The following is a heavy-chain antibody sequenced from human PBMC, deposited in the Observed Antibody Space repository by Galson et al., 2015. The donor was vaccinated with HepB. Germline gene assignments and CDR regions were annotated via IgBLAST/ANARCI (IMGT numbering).Heavy chain of an antibody. V-gene: IGHV1-3*01. J-gene: IGHJ2*01. CDR1: GYTFTSYA. D-gene: IGHD3-10*01. CDR2: INAGNGNT. Sequence: SVKVSCKASGYTFTSYAMHWVRQAPGQRLEWMGWINAGNGNTKYSQKFQGRVTITRDTSASTAYMELSSLRSEDTAVYYCARAAPGVRGYFDLWGRGTLVTVSS. CDR3: ARAAPGVRGYFDL.